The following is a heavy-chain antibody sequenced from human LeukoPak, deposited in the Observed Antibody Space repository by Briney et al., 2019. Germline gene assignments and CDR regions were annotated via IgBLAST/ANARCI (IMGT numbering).Heavy chain of an antibody. CDR3: ARSLYNNWNYAYYFDY. V-gene: IGHV4-34*01. CDR1: GGSFSGYY. CDR2: INHSGST. J-gene: IGHJ4*02. D-gene: IGHD1-7*01. Sequence: SETLSLTCAVYGGSFSGYYWSWIRQPPGKGLEWIGEINHSGSTNYNPSLKSRVTISVDTSKNQFSLKLSSVTAADTAVYYCARSLYNNWNYAYYFDYWGQGTLVTVSS.